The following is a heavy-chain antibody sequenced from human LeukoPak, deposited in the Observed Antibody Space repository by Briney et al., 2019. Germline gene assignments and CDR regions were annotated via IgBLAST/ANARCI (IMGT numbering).Heavy chain of an antibody. CDR3: ARGIRDGYNSPFDY. D-gene: IGHD5-24*01. CDR2: INWNGGST. Sequence: GGSLRLSCAASGFTFDDYGMSWVRQAPGKGLEWVSGINWNGGSTGYADSVKGRFTISRDNAKNSLYLQMNSLRAEDTALYYCARGIRDGYNSPFDYWGQGTLVTVSS. V-gene: IGHV3-20*04. CDR1: GFTFDDYG. J-gene: IGHJ4*02.